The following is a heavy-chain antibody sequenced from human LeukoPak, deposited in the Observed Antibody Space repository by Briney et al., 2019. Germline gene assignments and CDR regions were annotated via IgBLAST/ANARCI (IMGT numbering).Heavy chain of an antibody. Sequence: GASVKVSCKASENTFTNYYMHWVRQAPGQGLEWLGLINPNGGRTSYAQNFQGRATMTRDTSTTTVYLELSSLRSEDTAVYYCARDMSTRVTPISYAIDVWGQGTMVTVSS. CDR2: INPNGGRT. J-gene: IGHJ3*01. D-gene: IGHD4-23*01. CDR3: ARDMSTRVTPISYAIDV. CDR1: ENTFTNYY. V-gene: IGHV1-46*01.